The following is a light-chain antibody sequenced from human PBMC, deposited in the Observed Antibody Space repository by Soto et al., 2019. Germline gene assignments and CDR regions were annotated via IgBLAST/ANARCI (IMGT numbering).Light chain of an antibody. CDR2: DAS. Sequence: IVMTQSPATLSVSPGERATLSCRASQSVNSNLAWYQQKPGQAPRLLIYDASTRATAIPARFSGSVSGTEFTLTISSLQSEDFAVYYCQQYNNWPRTFGQGTKVEIK. J-gene: IGKJ1*01. V-gene: IGKV3-15*01. CDR1: QSVNSN. CDR3: QQYNNWPRT.